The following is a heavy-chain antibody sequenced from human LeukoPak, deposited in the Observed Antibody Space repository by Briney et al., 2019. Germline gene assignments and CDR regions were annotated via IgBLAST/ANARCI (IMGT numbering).Heavy chain of an antibody. J-gene: IGHJ4*02. D-gene: IGHD5-24*01. CDR2: IYYSGST. CDR1: GGSINNYY. CDR3: ARQREATIRYFDY. V-gene: IGHV4-59*01. Sequence: SQTLSRTCTVSGGSINNYYWNWIRQPPGNGLDWIGDIYYSGSTNYNPSLKSRVTISVDTSKNQFSLKVSSVTSADTAVYYCARQREATIRYFDYWGQGTLVTVSS.